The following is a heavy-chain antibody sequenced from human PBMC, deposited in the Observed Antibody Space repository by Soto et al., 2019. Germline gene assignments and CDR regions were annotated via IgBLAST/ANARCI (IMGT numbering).Heavy chain of an antibody. Sequence: ASVKVSFKVSGYTLTELSMHWVRQAPGKGLEWMGGFDPEDGETIYAQKFQGRVTMTEDTSTDTAYMELSSLRSEDTAVYYCATCIAVAPGYYFGYWGQGTLVTVSS. J-gene: IGHJ4*02. CDR1: GYTLTELS. CDR2: FDPEDGET. V-gene: IGHV1-24*01. CDR3: ATCIAVAPGYYFGY. D-gene: IGHD6-19*01.